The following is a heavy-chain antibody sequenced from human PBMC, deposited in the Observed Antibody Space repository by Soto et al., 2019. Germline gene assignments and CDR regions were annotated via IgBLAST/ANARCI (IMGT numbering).Heavy chain of an antibody. Sequence: GASVKVSCKASGYTFTGYYMHWVRQAPGQGLEWMGWINPNSGGTNYAQKFQGWVTMTRDTSISTAYMELSRLRSDDTAVYYCARNQRDCISTSCYYWFDPWGQGTLVTVSS. V-gene: IGHV1-2*04. CDR1: GYTFTGYY. D-gene: IGHD2-2*01. J-gene: IGHJ5*02. CDR3: ARNQRDCISTSCYYWFDP. CDR2: INPNSGGT.